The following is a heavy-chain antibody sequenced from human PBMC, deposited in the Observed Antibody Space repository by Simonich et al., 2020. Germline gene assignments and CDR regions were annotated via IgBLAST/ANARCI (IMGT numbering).Heavy chain of an antibody. CDR3: ARVRSSSWYWFDP. J-gene: IGHJ5*02. D-gene: IGHD6-13*01. V-gene: IGHV1-2*02. CDR2: IKPNSGGT. Sequence: QVQLVQSGAEVKKPGASVKVSCKASGYTFTGYYMHWVRQAPGQGLEWMGWIKPNSGGTNDAQKFQGRVTMTRDTSISTAYMELSRLRSDDTAVYYCARVRSSSWYWFDPWGQGTLVTVSS. CDR1: GYTFTGYY.